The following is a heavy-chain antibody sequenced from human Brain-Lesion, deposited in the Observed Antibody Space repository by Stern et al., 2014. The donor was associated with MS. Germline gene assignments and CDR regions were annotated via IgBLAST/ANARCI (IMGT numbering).Heavy chain of an antibody. D-gene: IGHD3-3*01. Sequence: QLQESGPGLVKPSQTLSLTCTVSGGAVSSGDRYWSWIRQHPEKGLEWIGYISYSGNTHYNPSLESRVTISMDRSKNQFSLKLRSVTAADTAVYYCARVTEFLRFFYPDYWGQGIRVTVSS. CDR1: GGAVSSGDRY. CDR3: ARVTEFLRFFYPDY. J-gene: IGHJ4*02. V-gene: IGHV4-31*03. CDR2: ISYSGNT.